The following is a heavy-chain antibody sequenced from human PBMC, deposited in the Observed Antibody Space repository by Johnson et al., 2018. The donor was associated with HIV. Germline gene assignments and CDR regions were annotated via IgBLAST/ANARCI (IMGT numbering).Heavy chain of an antibody. V-gene: IGHV3-30*04. CDR3: AKDEAVVWPLRGDAFDI. D-gene: IGHD3-3*01. CDR2: ISYDGSNK. CDR1: GFPFSTYA. J-gene: IGHJ3*02. Sequence: VQLVESGGGVVQTGRSLRLSCAASGFPFSTYAMHWVRQSPGKGLEWVAVISYDGSNKYYADSVKGRFTISRDNSKNTLYLQMNTLRPEDTAVYYCAKDEAVVWPLRGDAFDIWGQGTMVTVSS.